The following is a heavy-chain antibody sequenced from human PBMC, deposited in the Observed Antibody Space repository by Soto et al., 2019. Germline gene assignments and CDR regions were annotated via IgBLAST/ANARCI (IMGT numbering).Heavy chain of an antibody. CDR3: ARKPPSAIQGWAFGMDV. CDR2: TVIGGGT. V-gene: IGHV3-53*02. Sequence: EVQLVETGGGLIQPGGSLRLSCAASGFTVTDNYIIWVRQPPGKGLEWVSTTVIGGGTNYADTVKGRFTVSRDNSKNTLYLQMNTLSVEDRAVYYCARKPPSAIQGWAFGMDVWGQGTTVFVSS. J-gene: IGHJ6*02. CDR1: GFTVTDNY. D-gene: IGHD2-2*01.